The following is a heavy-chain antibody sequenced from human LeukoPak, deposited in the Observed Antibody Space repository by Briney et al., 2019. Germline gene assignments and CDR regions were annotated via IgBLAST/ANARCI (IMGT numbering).Heavy chain of an antibody. CDR3: VVEGFDI. Sequence: GGSLRLSCAVSGLTFGSYAINWVRQAPGKGLEWVSIISASGHITKCADSVKGRFTISRDNSKNTLYLQMNSLTPDDTALYYCVVEGFDIWAKGQWSPSLQ. J-gene: IGHJ3*02. CDR1: GLTFGSYA. CDR2: ISASGHIT. V-gene: IGHV3-23*01. D-gene: IGHD2-15*01.